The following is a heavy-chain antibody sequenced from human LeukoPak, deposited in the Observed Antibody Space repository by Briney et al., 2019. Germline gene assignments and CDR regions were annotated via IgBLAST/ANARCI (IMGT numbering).Heavy chain of an antibody. CDR2: IIPILGIA. Sequence: GPPVKVSCKASGGTFSSYAISWVRQAPGQGLEWMGRIIPILGIANYTQKFQGRVTITADKSTSTAYMELSSLRSEDTAVYYCARDLYYYDSSGYSFDYWGQGTLVTVSS. J-gene: IGHJ4*02. D-gene: IGHD3-22*01. CDR1: GGTFSSYA. V-gene: IGHV1-69*04. CDR3: ARDLYYYDSSGYSFDY.